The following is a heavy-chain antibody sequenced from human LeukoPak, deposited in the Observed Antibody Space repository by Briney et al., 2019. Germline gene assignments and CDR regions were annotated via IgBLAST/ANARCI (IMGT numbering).Heavy chain of an antibody. D-gene: IGHD3-10*01. Sequence: PSETLSLTCAVYGGSFSGYYWSWIRQPPGKGLEWIGEINHSGSTNYNPSPKSRVTISLDTSKNQFSLKLTSVTAADTAVYYCARDLRNYGSGSYFDYWGQGTLVTVSS. CDR2: INHSGST. CDR3: ARDLRNYGSGSYFDY. V-gene: IGHV4-34*01. J-gene: IGHJ4*02. CDR1: GGSFSGYY.